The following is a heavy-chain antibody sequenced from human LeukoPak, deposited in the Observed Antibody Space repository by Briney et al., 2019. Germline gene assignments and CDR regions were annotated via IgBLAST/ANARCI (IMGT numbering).Heavy chain of an antibody. J-gene: IGHJ4*02. CDR3: AGGLFYYDSSGYPGDY. D-gene: IGHD3-22*01. Sequence: SETLSLTCTVSGGSISSYYWSWIRQPPGKGLEWIGYIYYGGSTNYNPSLKSRVTISVDTFKNQFSLKLSSVTAADTAVYYCAGGLFYYDSSGYPGDYWGQGTLVTVSS. CDR2: IYYGGST. V-gene: IGHV4-59*01. CDR1: GGSISSYY.